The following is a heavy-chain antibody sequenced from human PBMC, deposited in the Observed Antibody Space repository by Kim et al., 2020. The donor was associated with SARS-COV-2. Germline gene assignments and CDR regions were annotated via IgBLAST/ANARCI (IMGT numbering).Heavy chain of an antibody. V-gene: IGHV4-61*01. CDR3: ARISRWIPDV. J-gene: IGHJ6*02. D-gene: IGHD5-18*01. CDR2: LSEIP. Sequence: SETLSLTCTVRGGSVTSGSDYWGWIRQPPGMGLEWIAYLSEIPNYNPSLKSRVTISLDTSKNQFSLKLSSVTAADTAVYFCARISRWIPDVWGPGTTVTVSS. CDR1: GGSVTSGSDY.